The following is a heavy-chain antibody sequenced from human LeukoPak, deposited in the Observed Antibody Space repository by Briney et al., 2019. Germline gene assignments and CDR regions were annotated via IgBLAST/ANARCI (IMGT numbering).Heavy chain of an antibody. Sequence: PGGSLRLSCAASGFTFSSYWMSWVRQAPGKGLEWVANIKQDRSEKYYVDSVKGRFTISRDNAKNSLYLQMNSLRAEDTAVYYCARDGVVITVFFDYWGQGTLVTVSS. V-gene: IGHV3-7*01. CDR3: ARDGVVITVFFDY. CDR1: GFTFSSYW. CDR2: IKQDRSEK. J-gene: IGHJ4*02. D-gene: IGHD3-3*01.